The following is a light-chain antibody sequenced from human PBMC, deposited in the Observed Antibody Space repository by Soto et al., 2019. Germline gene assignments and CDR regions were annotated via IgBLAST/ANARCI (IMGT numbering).Light chain of an antibody. V-gene: IGLV2-14*01. CDR3: FSFKTTSTHV. CDR1: SSDIGAYDY. CDR2: EVN. J-gene: IGLJ1*01. Sequence: QSALTQPASLSGSPGQSITISCTGTSSDIGAYDYVSWFQQHPGKAPKLMISEVNNRPSGVSNRFSGSKSGNTAYLTISGLQLEQAADYSCFSFKTTSTHVFGTGTNVTVL.